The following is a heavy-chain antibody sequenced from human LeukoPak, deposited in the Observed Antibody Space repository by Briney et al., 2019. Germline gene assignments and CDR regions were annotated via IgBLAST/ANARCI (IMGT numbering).Heavy chain of an antibody. CDR3: ARDQGEYGDYVTFWDY. CDR2: INAGNGNT. Sequence: GASVTVSCKASGYTFTSYAMHWVRQAPGQRLEWMGSINAGNGNTKYSQKFQGRVTITRDTSASTAYMELSSLRSEDTAVYYCARDQGEYGDYVTFWDYWGQGTLVTVSS. CDR1: GYTFTSYA. D-gene: IGHD4-17*01. J-gene: IGHJ4*02. V-gene: IGHV1-3*01.